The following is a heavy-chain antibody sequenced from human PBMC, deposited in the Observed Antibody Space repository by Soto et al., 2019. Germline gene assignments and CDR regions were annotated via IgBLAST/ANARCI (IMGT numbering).Heavy chain of an antibody. CDR3: ARDDCSSTSCYTVPGYYYAMDV. CDR2: IIPIFGTA. V-gene: IGHV1-69*13. J-gene: IGHJ6*02. Sequence: GASVKVSCKASGGTFSSYAISWVRQAPGQGLEWMGGIIPIFGTANYAQKFQGRVTITADESTSTAYMELSSLRSEDTAVYYCARDDCSSTSCYTVPGYYYAMDVWGQGTTVTVSS. D-gene: IGHD2-2*02. CDR1: GGTFSSYA.